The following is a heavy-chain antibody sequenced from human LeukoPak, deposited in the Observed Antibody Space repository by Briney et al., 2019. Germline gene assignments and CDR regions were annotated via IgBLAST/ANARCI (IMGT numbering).Heavy chain of an antibody. D-gene: IGHD3-22*01. CDR2: INPSGGST. Sequence: ASVKVSCKASGYTFTSYYMHWVRRAPGQGLEWMGIINPSGGSTSYAQKFQGRVTMTRDTSTSTVYMELSSLRSEDTAVYYCARDRRPNYYDSSGYYAEWYFDLWGRGTLVTVSS. V-gene: IGHV1-46*01. J-gene: IGHJ2*01. CDR1: GYTFTSYY. CDR3: ARDRRPNYYDSSGYYAEWYFDL.